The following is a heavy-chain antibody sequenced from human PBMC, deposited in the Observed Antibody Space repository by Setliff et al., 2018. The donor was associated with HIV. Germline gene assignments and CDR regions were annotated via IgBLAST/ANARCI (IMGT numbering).Heavy chain of an antibody. D-gene: IGHD6-25*01. V-gene: IGHV4-59*01. Sequence: PSETLSLTCTVSGGSTSTSYWSWIRQPPGKGLEWIGYIYYSGSTKHNPSLKSRVTISLDTSKNQFSLKLTSVTAADTAVYYCARYSPRGYTLTGPYWGQGTLVTVSS. CDR3: ARYSPRGYTLTGPY. CDR2: IYYSGST. J-gene: IGHJ4*02. CDR1: GGSTSTSY.